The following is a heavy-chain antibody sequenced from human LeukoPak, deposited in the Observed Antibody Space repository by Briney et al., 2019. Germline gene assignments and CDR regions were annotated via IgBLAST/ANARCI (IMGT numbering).Heavy chain of an antibody. CDR2: IYHSGST. CDR1: GYSISSGYY. Sequence: SETLSLTCTVSGYSISSGYYWGWIRQPPGKGLEWIGSIYHSGSTYYNPSLKSRVTTSVDTSKNQFSLKLSSVTAADTAVYYCARLSGDSSGYYYDYWGQGTLVTVSS. D-gene: IGHD3-22*01. V-gene: IGHV4-38-2*02. J-gene: IGHJ4*02. CDR3: ARLSGDSSGYYYDY.